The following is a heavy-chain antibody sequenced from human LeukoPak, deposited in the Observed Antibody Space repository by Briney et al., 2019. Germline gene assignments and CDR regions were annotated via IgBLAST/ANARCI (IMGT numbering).Heavy chain of an antibody. CDR3: ARRDSIGYCTGDSCDVH. D-gene: IGHD2-15*01. CDR1: GNTSTSYW. J-gene: IGHJ4*02. V-gene: IGHV5-51*01. CDR2: IYPGDSDT. Sequence: GESLKISCKGSGNTSTSYWIGWVGQMPGKGLEWMGIIYPGDSDTRYTPSFQGQVTISADKSISTAYLQWNSLKASDTAIYYCARRDSIGYCTGDSCDVHWGQGTLVTVSS.